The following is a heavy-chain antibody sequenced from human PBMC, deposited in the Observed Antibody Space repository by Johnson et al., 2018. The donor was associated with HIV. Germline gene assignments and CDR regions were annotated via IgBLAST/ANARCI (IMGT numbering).Heavy chain of an antibody. CDR2: IKQDGSEK. V-gene: IGHV3-33*01. Sequence: QVQLVESGGGVVQPGRSLRLSCAASGFIFSTYGMHWVRQAPGKGLEWMANIKQDGSEKYYVDSVKGRFTISRDNSKNTLYLQMKRLRAEDTAVYYCARDSYNFWSGYPDAFDIWGQGTMVTVSS. D-gene: IGHD3-3*01. CDR3: ARDSYNFWSGYPDAFDI. J-gene: IGHJ3*02. CDR1: GFIFSTYG.